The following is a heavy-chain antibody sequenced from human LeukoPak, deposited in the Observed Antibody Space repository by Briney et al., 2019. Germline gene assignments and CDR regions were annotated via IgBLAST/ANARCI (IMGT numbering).Heavy chain of an antibody. CDR3: ARDLDWILFDY. Sequence: PGGSLRLSCAASGFTFNSYEMNWVRQAPGKGLVWVSRVRPEGTTTAYADSVKGRFTISRDNAKNTLFLQMNSLSAEDTAVYYCARDLDWILFDYWGQGTLVTVSS. V-gene: IGHV3-74*03. J-gene: IGHJ4*02. D-gene: IGHD3-9*01. CDR2: VRPEGTTT. CDR1: GFTFNSYE.